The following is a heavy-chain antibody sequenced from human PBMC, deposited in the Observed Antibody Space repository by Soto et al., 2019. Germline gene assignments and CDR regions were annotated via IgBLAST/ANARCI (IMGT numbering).Heavy chain of an antibody. CDR2: INPNSGGT. CDR1: GYTFTGYY. Sequence: ASVKVSCKASGYTFTGYYMHWVRQAPGQGLEWMGWINPNSGGTNYAQKFQGWVTMTRDTSISTAYMELSRLRSDDTAVYYCARAPDIVVVPAVDYGMDVWGQGTTVTV. CDR3: ARAPDIVVVPAVDYGMDV. V-gene: IGHV1-2*04. J-gene: IGHJ6*02. D-gene: IGHD2-2*01.